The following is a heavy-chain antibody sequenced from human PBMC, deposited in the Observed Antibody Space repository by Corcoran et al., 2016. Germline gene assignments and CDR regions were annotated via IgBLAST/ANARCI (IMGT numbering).Heavy chain of an antibody. J-gene: IGHJ4*02. CDR2: INPNSGDT. CDR3: ATGRGEQAYGDYDVGRDY. D-gene: IGHD4-17*01. Sequence: QVQLVQSGAEVKKPGASVKVSCKASGYTFTGYYMHWVRQAPGQGLEWMGWINPNSGDTNYAQKFQVWVTMTRDTSISTAYMQLSRLTSDDTAVYYCATGRGEQAYGDYDVGRDYWGQGTLVTVAS. V-gene: IGHV1-2*04. CDR1: GYTFTGYY.